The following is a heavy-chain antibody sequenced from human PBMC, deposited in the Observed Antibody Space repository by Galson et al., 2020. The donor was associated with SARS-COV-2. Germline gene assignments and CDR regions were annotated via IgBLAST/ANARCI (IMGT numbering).Heavy chain of an antibody. V-gene: IGHV3-21*01. J-gene: IGHJ2*01. D-gene: IGHD3-22*01. Sequence: GGSLRLSCAASGFTFRHHNMIWVRQAPGKGLEWVSSIAGSGAYKYYADSMKGRFTISRDNAKNSVYLQLNSLRDEDTAVYYCARDKGSGFHMHWYFDLWGRGTLVSVSS. CDR3: ARDKGSGFHMHWYFDL. CDR1: GFTFRHHN. CDR2: IAGSGAYK.